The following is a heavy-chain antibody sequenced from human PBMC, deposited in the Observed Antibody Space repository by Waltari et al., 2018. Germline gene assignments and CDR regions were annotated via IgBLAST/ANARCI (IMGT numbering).Heavy chain of an antibody. CDR2: ISGSGGST. CDR1: GFTFSSYA. D-gene: IGHD3-22*01. J-gene: IGHJ3*02. Sequence: DVQLLESGGGLVQPGGSLRLSCAASGFTFSSYAISWVRQAPGKGLEWVSAISGSGGSTYYADSVKGRFTISRDNSKNTLYLQMNSLRAENTDVYYCAKALYYYDSSGYYPRLDAFDIWGQGTMVTVSS. V-gene: IGHV3-23*01. CDR3: AKALYYYDSSGYYPRLDAFDI.